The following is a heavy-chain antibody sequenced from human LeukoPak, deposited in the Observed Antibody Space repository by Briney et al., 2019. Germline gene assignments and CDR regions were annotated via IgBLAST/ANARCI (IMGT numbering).Heavy chain of an antibody. CDR2: ISGSGGST. Sequence: GGSLRLSCGPSGFTFSSYVMSWVRQAPGKGLGWVSGISGSGGSTYSADSVKGRVTISRDNSKNTLYLQINSLRAEDTAVYYCATTRKAPRPWELLGYFDYWGQGTLVTVSS. CDR1: GFTFSSYV. D-gene: IGHD1-26*01. J-gene: IGHJ4*02. CDR3: ATTRKAPRPWELLGYFDY. V-gene: IGHV3-23*01.